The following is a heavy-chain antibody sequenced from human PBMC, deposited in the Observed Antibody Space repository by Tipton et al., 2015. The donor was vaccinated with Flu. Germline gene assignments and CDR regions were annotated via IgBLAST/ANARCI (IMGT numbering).Heavy chain of an antibody. J-gene: IGHJ3*01. CDR2: IFTIGGT. V-gene: IGHV4-4*07. D-gene: IGHD5-12*01. CDR1: GGSISRYY. Sequence: TLSLTCTVSGGSISRYYWSWIRQPAGKGLEWIGRIFTIGGTNYNPSLQSRVTMSVDTSKNQFSLKLSSVTAADTAVYYCARDLRGYRGYTGGDAFDVWGQGTRGTVSS. CDR3: ARDLRGYRGYTGGDAFDV.